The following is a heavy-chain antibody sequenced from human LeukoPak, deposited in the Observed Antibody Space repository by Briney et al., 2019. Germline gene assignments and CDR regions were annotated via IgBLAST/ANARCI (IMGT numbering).Heavy chain of an antibody. J-gene: IGHJ4*02. D-gene: IGHD2-15*01. V-gene: IGHV4-34*01. Sequence: MPSETLSLTCAVYGGSFSGYYWSWIRQPPGKGLEWIGEINHSGSTNYNPSLKSRVTISVDTSKNQFSLKLSSVTAADTAVYYCAREASGLRDFDYWGQGTLVTVSS. CDR3: AREASGLRDFDY. CDR2: INHSGST. CDR1: GGSFSGYY.